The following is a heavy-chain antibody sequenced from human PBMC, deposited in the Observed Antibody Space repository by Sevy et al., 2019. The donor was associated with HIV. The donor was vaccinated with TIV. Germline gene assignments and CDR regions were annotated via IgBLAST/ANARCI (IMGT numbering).Heavy chain of an antibody. CDR1: GFTFSSYS. D-gene: IGHD6-13*01. J-gene: IGHJ3*02. V-gene: IGHV3-48*01. Sequence: GGSLRLSCAASGFTFSSYSMNWVRQAPWKGLEWVSYISSSRSTIYYADSVKGRFTISRDNAKNSLYLQMNSLRAEDTAVYYCARVMVTYSSSWYKVNAFDIWGQGTMVTVSS. CDR3: ARVMVTYSSSWYKVNAFDI. CDR2: ISSSRSTI.